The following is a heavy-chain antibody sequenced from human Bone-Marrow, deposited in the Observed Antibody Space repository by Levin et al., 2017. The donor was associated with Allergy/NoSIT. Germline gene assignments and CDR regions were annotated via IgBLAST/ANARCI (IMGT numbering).Heavy chain of an antibody. CDR2: IYSGGST. Sequence: QSGGSLRLSCAASGFTVSSNYMSWVRQAPGKGLEWVSVIYSGGSTYYADSVKGRFTISRDNSKNTLYLQMNSLRAEDTAVYYCARDTSGYYDFWSGYPAWDYYYYGMDVWGQGTTVTVSS. J-gene: IGHJ6*02. CDR3: ARDTSGYYDFWSGYPAWDYYYYGMDV. D-gene: IGHD3-3*01. CDR1: GFTVSSNY. V-gene: IGHV3-66*01.